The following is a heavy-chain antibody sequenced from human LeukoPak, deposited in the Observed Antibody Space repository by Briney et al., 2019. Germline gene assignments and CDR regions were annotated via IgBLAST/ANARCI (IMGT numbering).Heavy chain of an antibody. D-gene: IGHD6-19*01. CDR3: ARVAGKNWFDP. Sequence: PSETLSLTCTVSGGSISSYYWSWIRQPPGKGLEWIGYIYYSGSTNYNPSLKSRVTISVDTSKNQFSLKLSSVTAADTAVYYYARVAGKNWFDPWGQGTLVTVSS. CDR1: GGSISSYY. CDR2: IYYSGST. V-gene: IGHV4-59*01. J-gene: IGHJ5*02.